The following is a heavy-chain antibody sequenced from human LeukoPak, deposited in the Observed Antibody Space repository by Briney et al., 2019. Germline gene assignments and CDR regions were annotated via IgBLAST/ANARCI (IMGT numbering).Heavy chain of an antibody. J-gene: IGHJ1*01. CDR1: GFTFSSYW. CDR3: AREGYSSGLGFQH. D-gene: IGHD6-19*01. CDR2: IKQDGSEK. Sequence: QPGGSLRLSCAASGFTFSSYWMSWVRQAPGKGLEWVANIKQDGSEKYYVDSVKGRFTISRDNAKNSLYLQMNSLRAEDTAVYYCAREGYSSGLGFQHWGQGTLVTVSS. V-gene: IGHV3-7*01.